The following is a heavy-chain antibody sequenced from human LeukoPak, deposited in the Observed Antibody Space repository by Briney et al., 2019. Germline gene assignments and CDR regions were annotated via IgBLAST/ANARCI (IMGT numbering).Heavy chain of an antibody. CDR1: GGSVSSGSYY. CDR2: IYYSGST. V-gene: IGHV4-61*01. Sequence: SETLSLACTVSGGSVSSGSYYWSWIRQPPGKGLEWIGYIYYSGSTNYNPSLKSRVTISVDTSKNQFSLKLSSVTAADTAVYYCARGRRYIDYWGQGTLVTVSS. CDR3: ARGRRYIDY. J-gene: IGHJ4*02.